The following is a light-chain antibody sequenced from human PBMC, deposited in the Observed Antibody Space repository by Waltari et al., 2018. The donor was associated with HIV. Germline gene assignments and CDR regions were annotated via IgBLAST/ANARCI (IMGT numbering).Light chain of an antibody. Sequence: QSALTQPPSASGSPGQSVTISCTGTSTDVGAYNYVSWYQQQSGEAPKLIIYEVTKRPSGVPDRFSGSKSGNTASLTVSGPQAEDEADFYCSSYAGSTVIFGGGTKLTVL. CDR2: EVT. CDR1: STDVGAYNY. V-gene: IGLV2-8*01. CDR3: SSYAGSTVI. J-gene: IGLJ2*01.